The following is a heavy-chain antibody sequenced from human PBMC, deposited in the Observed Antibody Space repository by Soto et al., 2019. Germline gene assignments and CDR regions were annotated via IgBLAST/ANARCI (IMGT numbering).Heavy chain of an antibody. V-gene: IGHV1-24*01. CDR2: FDPEDGET. CDR3: ATIAAAGNDYYYGMDV. D-gene: IGHD6-13*01. CDR1: GYTLTELS. J-gene: IGHJ6*02. Sequence: ASVKVSCKVSGYTLTELSMHWVRQSPGKGLEWMGGFDPEDGETIYAQKFQGRVTMTEDTSTDTAYMEVSSVRSEDTAVYYCATIAAAGNDYYYGMDVWGQGTRVTVSS.